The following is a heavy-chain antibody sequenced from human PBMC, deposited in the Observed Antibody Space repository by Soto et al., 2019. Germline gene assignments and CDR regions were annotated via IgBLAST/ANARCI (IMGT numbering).Heavy chain of an antibody. CDR1: GYTFSTYG. V-gene: IGHV1-18*01. CDR3: AREWTGGDAFDI. CDR2: INTSNHYT. J-gene: IGHJ3*02. D-gene: IGHD3-10*01. Sequence: QVQLVQSGAEVKKPGASVKVSCKSSGYTFSTYGISWVRQAPGQGLEWMGWINTSNHYTKSAQRFQGRDTVTTDTPTSTCYMELRSLRSDDTAVYYCAREWTGGDAFDIWGQGTMVTVTS.